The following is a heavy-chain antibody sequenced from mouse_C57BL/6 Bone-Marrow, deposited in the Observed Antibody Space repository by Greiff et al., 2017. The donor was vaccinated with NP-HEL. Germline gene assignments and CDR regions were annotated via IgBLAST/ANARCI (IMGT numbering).Heavy chain of an antibody. V-gene: IGHV1-64*01. J-gene: IGHJ2*01. D-gene: IGHD1-1*01. CDR2: IHPNSGST. Sequence: QVQLQQPGAELVKPGASVKLSCKASGYTFTSYWMHWVKQRPGQGLEWIGMIHPNSGSTNYNEKFKSKATLTVDKSSSTAYRQLSSLTSEDSAVYYCARPFITTVVATPDYWGQGTTLTVSS. CDR1: GYTFTSYW. CDR3: ARPFITTVVATPDY.